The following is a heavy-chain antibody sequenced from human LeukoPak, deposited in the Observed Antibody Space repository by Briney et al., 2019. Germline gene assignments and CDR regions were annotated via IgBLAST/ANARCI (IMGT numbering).Heavy chain of an antibody. D-gene: IGHD6-13*01. CDR3: ARVAEAAAFDS. V-gene: IGHV3-20*04. Sequence: PGGSLTLSCAVSGFTFDDYGMSWVRQAPGKGLEWVSGINWNGGSTGYADSVKGRFTISRHNAKNSLYLQMNSLRAEDTALYYCARVAEAAAFDSWGQGTLVTVSS. J-gene: IGHJ4*02. CDR2: INWNGGST. CDR1: GFTFDDYG.